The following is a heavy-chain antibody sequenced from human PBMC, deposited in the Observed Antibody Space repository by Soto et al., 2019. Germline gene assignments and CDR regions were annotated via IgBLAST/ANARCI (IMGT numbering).Heavy chain of an antibody. Sequence: QVHLVQSGAEVKKPGSSVKVSCKAPGGTFSNHAINWVRQAPGQGLEWMGRIIPIFTTTNYAQKFQGRVTMTADESTITAYLELSSLKHDDTAVYYCAREVAADGTFREDVFDIWDQGTLVTVSS. D-gene: IGHD6-13*01. CDR1: GGTFSNHA. V-gene: IGHV1-69*12. CDR3: AREVAADGTFREDVFDI. J-gene: IGHJ3*02. CDR2: IIPIFTTT.